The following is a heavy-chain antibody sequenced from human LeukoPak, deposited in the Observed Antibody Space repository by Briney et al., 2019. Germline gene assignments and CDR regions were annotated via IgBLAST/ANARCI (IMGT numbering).Heavy chain of an antibody. V-gene: IGHV3-7*01. CDR2: INQDGSEK. CDR3: ARDRYDSSGADY. CDR1: GFTFSSYW. Sequence: TGGSLRLSCAASGFTFSSYWMTWVRQAPGKGLEWVANINQDGSEKFLVDSVKGRFTVSRDNAKNSLYLQMNSLRAEDTAVYYCARDRYDSSGADYWGQGTLVTVSS. J-gene: IGHJ4*02. D-gene: IGHD3-22*01.